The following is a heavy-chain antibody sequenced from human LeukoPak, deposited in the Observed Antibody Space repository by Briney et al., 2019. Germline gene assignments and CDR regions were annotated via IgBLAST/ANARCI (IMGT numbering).Heavy chain of an antibody. J-gene: IGHJ4*02. D-gene: IGHD4-17*01. CDR2: ISSSNNI. V-gene: IGHV3-48*01. CDR1: GFRSSDYS. Sequence: GGSLRLSCAASGFRSSDYSMNWVRPAPGEGLEWVSYISSSNNIYDADSVKGRFTISRDNAKNSLWLQMNSLRAEDTAVYRCGRGNGDYGGVDYWGQGTLVTVSS. CDR3: GRGNGDYGGVDY.